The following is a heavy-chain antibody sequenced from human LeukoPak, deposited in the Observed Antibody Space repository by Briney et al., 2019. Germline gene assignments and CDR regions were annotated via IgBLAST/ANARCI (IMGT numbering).Heavy chain of an antibody. CDR3: ARHGVATWFDP. D-gene: IGHD2-15*01. CDR2: INHSGST. J-gene: IGHJ5*02. Sequence: KPSETLSLTCAVYGGSFSDYSWSWLRQPPGKGLEWIGEINHSGSTNYNPSLKSRVIMSVDTSKNQFSVKLRSVTAADTAVYYCARHGVATWFDPWGQGTLVTVSS. V-gene: IGHV4-34*01. CDR1: GGSFSDYS.